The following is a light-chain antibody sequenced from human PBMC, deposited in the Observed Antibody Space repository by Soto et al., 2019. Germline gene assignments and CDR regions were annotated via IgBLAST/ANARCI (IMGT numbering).Light chain of an antibody. J-gene: IGKJ1*01. CDR3: QQYDGYPWT. CDR1: QRISTW. Sequence: DIQMTQSPSTLSASVGDRVTITCRASQRISTWLAWYQQKPGKAPNLLIYDASSLESGTPSRFSGSGSGTEFTLTISSLQPDDFATYYCQQYDGYPWTFGQGTKVEIK. V-gene: IGKV1-5*01. CDR2: DAS.